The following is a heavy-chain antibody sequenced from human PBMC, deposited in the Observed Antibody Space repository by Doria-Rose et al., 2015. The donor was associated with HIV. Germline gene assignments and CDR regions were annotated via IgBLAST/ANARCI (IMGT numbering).Heavy chain of an antibody. Sequence: KSGESLKISCSSYGNSFTNYWIGWVRQMPGKGLEWVAIIYPRDSDSRYCPSFQGQVTISADKSIRTAYLQWNSLQASDTAMYYCARRGVRGVFDFWGPGTLVTVSS. J-gene: IGHJ4*02. CDR1: GNSFTNYW. CDR3: ARRGVRGVFDF. CDR2: IYPRDSDS. D-gene: IGHD3-10*01. V-gene: IGHV5-51*01.